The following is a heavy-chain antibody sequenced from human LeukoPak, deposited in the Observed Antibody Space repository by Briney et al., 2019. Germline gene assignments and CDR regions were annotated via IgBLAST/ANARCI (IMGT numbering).Heavy chain of an antibody. V-gene: IGHV1-46*01. CDR2: INPSGGST. Sequence: ASVTVSCKASGYTFTSYYMHWVRQAPGQGLEWMGIINPSGGSTSYAQKFQGRVTMTRDTSTNTVYMELSSLRSEDTAVYYCARDLGPGIAVEPFDYWGQGTLVTVSS. D-gene: IGHD6-19*01. CDR3: ARDLGPGIAVEPFDY. CDR1: GYTFTSYY. J-gene: IGHJ4*02.